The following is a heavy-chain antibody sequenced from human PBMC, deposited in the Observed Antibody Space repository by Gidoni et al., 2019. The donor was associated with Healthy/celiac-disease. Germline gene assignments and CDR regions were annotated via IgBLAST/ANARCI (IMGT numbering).Heavy chain of an antibody. CDR1: GFTFSSYG. CDR3: ARVAARDFDY. Sequence: QVQLVESGGGVVQPGRSLRLSCAASGFTFSSYGMHWVRQAPGKGLGWVAVIWYDGSNKYYADSVKGRFTISRDNSKNTLYLQMNSLRAEDTAVYYCARVAARDFDYWGQGTLVTVSS. J-gene: IGHJ4*02. D-gene: IGHD6-6*01. CDR2: IWYDGSNK. V-gene: IGHV3-33*01.